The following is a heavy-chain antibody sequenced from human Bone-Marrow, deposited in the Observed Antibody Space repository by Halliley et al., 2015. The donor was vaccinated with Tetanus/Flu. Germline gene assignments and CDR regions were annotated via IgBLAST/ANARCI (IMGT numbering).Heavy chain of an antibody. Sequence: QVQLVQSGAEVKKPGASVKVSCKASGYTFSSYDITWVRQATGQGLEWMGWMNPNSGNTGYAEKFQGRVTMTGDTSITTAYMEMGSLNSEAPPVFYGAGAGGNHLFSAFGGQGPLVTFSS. J-gene: IGHJ4*02. D-gene: IGHD3-16*01. V-gene: IGHV1-8*01. CDR2: MNPNSGNT. CDR1: GYTFSSYD. CDR3: AGAGGNHLFSAF.